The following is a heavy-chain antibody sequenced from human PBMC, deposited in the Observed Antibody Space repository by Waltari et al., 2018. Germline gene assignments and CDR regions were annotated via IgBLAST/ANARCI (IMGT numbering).Heavy chain of an antibody. J-gene: IGHJ4*02. Sequence: EVQLVQSGAEVKKPGESLKISCKGSGYSFTSYWIGWVRQMPGKGLEWMGIIYPGDSDTRYSPSFQGQVTISADKSFSTAYLQWSSLKASDTAMYYCARLPYGSGSYYPYYFDYWGQGTLVTVSS. CDR1: GYSFTSYW. V-gene: IGHV5-51*01. D-gene: IGHD3-10*01. CDR3: ARLPYGSGSYYPYYFDY. CDR2: IYPGDSDT.